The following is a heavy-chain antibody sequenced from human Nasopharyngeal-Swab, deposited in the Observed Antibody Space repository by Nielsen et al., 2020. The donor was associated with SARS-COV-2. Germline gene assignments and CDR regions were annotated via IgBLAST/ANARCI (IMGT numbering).Heavy chain of an antibody. CDR3: AIPPIQQAYYYGSGSYYFPY. D-gene: IGHD3-10*01. V-gene: IGHV1-3*01. CDR2: INAGNGNT. J-gene: IGHJ4*02. Sequence: WVRQAPGQGLEWMGWINAGNGNTKYSEKFQDRVTITRDTSASTVYMELSSLRSEDTAVYYCAIPPIQQAYYYGSGSYYFPYWGQGTLVTVSS.